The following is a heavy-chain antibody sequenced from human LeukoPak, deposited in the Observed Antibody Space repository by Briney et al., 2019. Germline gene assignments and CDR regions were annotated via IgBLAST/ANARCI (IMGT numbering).Heavy chain of an antibody. V-gene: IGHV3-53*01. Sequence: GGSLRLSCAASGLTVSCTYMSWVRQTPGKGLEWVSVIYSGGSTYYADSVKGRFTISRDNSKNTLYLQLNSLRAGDTALYYCARERRDFGDPLDYWGQGTLVTVSS. CDR3: ARERRDFGDPLDY. CDR2: IYSGGST. D-gene: IGHD4-17*01. CDR1: GLTVSCTY. J-gene: IGHJ4*02.